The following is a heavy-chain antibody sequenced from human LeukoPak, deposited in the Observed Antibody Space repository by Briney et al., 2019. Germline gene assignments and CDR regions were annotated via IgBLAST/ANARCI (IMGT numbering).Heavy chain of an antibody. V-gene: IGHV1-2*02. Sequence: GASVKVSCKASGYTFTGYYMHWVGQAPGQGLEWMGWINPNSGGTNYAQKFQGRVTMTRDTSISTAYMELSRLRSDDTAVYYCARAAATYYYDSSGYRFDLWGRGTLVTVSS. J-gene: IGHJ2*01. D-gene: IGHD3-22*01. CDR3: ARAAATYYYDSSGYRFDL. CDR2: INPNSGGT. CDR1: GYTFTGYY.